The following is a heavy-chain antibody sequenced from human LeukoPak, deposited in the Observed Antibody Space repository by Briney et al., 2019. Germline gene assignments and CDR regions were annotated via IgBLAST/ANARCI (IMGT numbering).Heavy chain of an antibody. V-gene: IGHV1-8*01. CDR2: MNPNSGNT. CDR1: GYTFTSYD. D-gene: IGHD3-10*01. J-gene: IGHJ4*02. Sequence: ASVKVSCKASGYTFTSYDINWVRQATGQGLEWMGWMNPNSGNTGYAQKFQGRVSMTRNTSISTAYMELNSLRSEDTAVYHCARVAGTMVRGVIGYWGQGTLVTVSS. CDR3: ARVAGTMVRGVIGY.